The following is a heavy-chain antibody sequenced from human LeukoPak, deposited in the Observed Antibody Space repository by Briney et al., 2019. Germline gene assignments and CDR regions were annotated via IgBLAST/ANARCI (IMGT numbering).Heavy chain of an antibody. J-gene: IGHJ4*02. Sequence: ASVKVSCKASGYTLTSYGISWVRQAPGQGLEWMGWISAYNGNTNYAQKLQGRVTMTTDTSTSTAYMELRSLRSDDTAVYYCARLEYYYDSSGYYSIDYWGQGTLVTVSS. CDR2: ISAYNGNT. V-gene: IGHV1-18*01. CDR1: GYTLTSYG. CDR3: ARLEYYYDSSGYYSIDY. D-gene: IGHD3-22*01.